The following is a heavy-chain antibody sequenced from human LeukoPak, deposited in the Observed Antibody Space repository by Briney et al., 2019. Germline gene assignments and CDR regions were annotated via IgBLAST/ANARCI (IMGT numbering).Heavy chain of an antibody. Sequence: PGGSLRLSCVASGFTFSNNRMNWVRQAPGKGLEGVSTIYSGSDYIYYADSVKGRFTISRDNAKNSLYLQMNSLRAEDTAVYYCARDLPVSGAYHNFDYWGQGTLVTVSS. CDR3: ARDLPVSGAYHNFDY. V-gene: IGHV3-21*01. D-gene: IGHD4/OR15-4a*01. J-gene: IGHJ4*02. CDR1: GFTFSNNR. CDR2: IYSGSDYI.